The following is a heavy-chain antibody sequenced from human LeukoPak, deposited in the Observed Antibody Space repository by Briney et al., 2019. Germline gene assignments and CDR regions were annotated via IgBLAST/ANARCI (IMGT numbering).Heavy chain of an antibody. CDR3: ARSSFYAFDI. D-gene: IGHD2-2*01. Sequence: GGSLRLSCAASGFIFDSYNMNWVRQAPGKGLEWMSYISETGSHTHYADSVRGRFTISRDNAKNSLYLQMNSLRAEDTAVYYCARSSFYAFDIWGQGTMVIVSS. CDR2: ISETGSHT. CDR1: GFIFDSYN. V-gene: IGHV3-21*05. J-gene: IGHJ3*02.